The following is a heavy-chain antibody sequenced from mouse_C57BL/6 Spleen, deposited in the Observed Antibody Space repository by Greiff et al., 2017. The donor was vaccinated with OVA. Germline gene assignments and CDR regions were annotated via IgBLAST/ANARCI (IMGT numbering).Heavy chain of an antibody. CDR2: IDPSDSYT. J-gene: IGHJ2*01. D-gene: IGHD3-2*02. CDR3: ARNPLDSSGYPDY. Sequence: QVQLQQPGAELVKPGASVKLSCKASGYTFTSYWMQWVKQRPGQGLEWIGEIDPSDSYTNYNQKFKGKATLTVDTSSSTAYMQLSSLTSEDSAVYYCARNPLDSSGYPDYWGQGTTLTVSS. V-gene: IGHV1-50*01. CDR1: GYTFTSYW.